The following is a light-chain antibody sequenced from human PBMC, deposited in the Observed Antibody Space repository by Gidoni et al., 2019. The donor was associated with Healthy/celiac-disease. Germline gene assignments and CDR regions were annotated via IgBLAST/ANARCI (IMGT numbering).Light chain of an antibody. CDR2: DNN. V-gene: IGLV1-51*01. CDR3: GTCDSSLSALV. J-gene: IGLJ3*02. Sequence: QSVLTQPPSVSAAPGQKVTISCSGSSSNIGNNYVAWYQQLPGTAPKLLIYDNNKRPSVIPDRFSGSKSGTSATLGITGLQTGDEADYYCGTCDSSLSALVFGGGTKLTVL. CDR1: SSNIGNNY.